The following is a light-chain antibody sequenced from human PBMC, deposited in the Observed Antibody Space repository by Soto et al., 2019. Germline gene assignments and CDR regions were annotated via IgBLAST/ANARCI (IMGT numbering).Light chain of an antibody. CDR1: QDIKNY. CDR3: QHYDHLPPLS. Sequence: DIQMTQSPSSLSASVGDRVTITCQASQDIKNYLNWYQQKPGKAPNLLIYDASNLKTGVPSRFSGRAYGTHFTFTIRSLQPEDIATYYCQHYDHLPPLSFGGGTKVEIK. V-gene: IGKV1-33*01. J-gene: IGKJ4*01. CDR2: DAS.